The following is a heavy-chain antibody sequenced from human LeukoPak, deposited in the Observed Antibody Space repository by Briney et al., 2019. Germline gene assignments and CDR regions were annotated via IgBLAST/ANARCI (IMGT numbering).Heavy chain of an antibody. CDR2: FDPEDGET. Sequence: ASVKVSCKVSGYTLTELSMHWVRQAPGKGLEWMGGFDPEDGETIYAQKFQGRVTMTEDTSTDTAYMELSSLRSEDTAVYYCATWALNYHGSGSYAYDYWGQGTLVTVSS. D-gene: IGHD3-10*01. J-gene: IGHJ4*02. CDR3: ATWALNYHGSGSYAYDY. V-gene: IGHV1-24*01. CDR1: GYTLTELS.